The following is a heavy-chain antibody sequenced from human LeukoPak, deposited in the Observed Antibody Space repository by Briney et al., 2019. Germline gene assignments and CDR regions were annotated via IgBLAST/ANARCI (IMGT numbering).Heavy chain of an antibody. D-gene: IGHD2-2*02. CDR1: GFTFSSYA. Sequence: GRSLRLSCAASGFTFSSYAMHWVRQAPGKGLEWVAVISCDGSNKYYADSVKGRFTISRDNSKNTLYLQMNSLRAEDTAVYYCARDAAPAAIRTIDYWGQGTLVTVSS. CDR3: ARDAAPAAIRTIDY. CDR2: ISCDGSNK. J-gene: IGHJ4*02. V-gene: IGHV3-30-3*01.